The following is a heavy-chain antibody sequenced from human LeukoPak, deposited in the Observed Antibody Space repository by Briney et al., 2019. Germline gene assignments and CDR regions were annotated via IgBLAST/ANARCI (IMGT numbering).Heavy chain of an antibody. CDR2: IYYSGST. CDR3: ARVPTVTFFDY. CDR1: SDFISSSSYY. J-gene: IGHJ4*02. V-gene: IGHV4-39*07. D-gene: IGHD4-17*01. Sequence: PSETLSLTCTVSSDFISSSSYYWGWIRQPPGKGLEWIGTIYYSGSTYYNPSLKSRVTISVDTSKNQFSLKLSSVTAADTAVYYCARVPTVTFFDYWGQGTLVTVSS.